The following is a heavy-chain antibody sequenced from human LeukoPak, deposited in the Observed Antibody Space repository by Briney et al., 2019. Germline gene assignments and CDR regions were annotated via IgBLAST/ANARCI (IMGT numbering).Heavy chain of an antibody. CDR2: INHSGST. J-gene: IGHJ2*01. Sequence: PSETLSLTCAVYGGSFSGYYWSWIRQPPGKGLEWIGEINHSGSTNYNPSLKSRVTISVDTSKNQFSLKLSSVTAADTAVYYCAGKQQLVPREIWYFDLWGRGTLVTVSS. CDR1: GGSFSGYY. V-gene: IGHV4-34*01. CDR3: AGKQQLVPREIWYFDL. D-gene: IGHD6-13*01.